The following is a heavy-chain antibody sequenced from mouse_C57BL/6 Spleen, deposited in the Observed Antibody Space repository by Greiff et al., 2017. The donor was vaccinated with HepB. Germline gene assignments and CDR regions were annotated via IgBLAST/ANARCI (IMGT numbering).Heavy chain of an antibody. D-gene: IGHD1-1*01. CDR2: IDPETGGT. V-gene: IGHV1-15*01. CDR1: GYTFTDYE. Sequence: QVQLKESGAELVRPGASVTLSCKASGYTFTDYEMHWVKQTPVHGLEWIGAIDPETGGTAYNQKFKGKAILTADKSSSTAYMELRSLTSEDSAVYYCTRNYVRAMDYWGQGTSVTVSS. J-gene: IGHJ4*01. CDR3: TRNYVRAMDY.